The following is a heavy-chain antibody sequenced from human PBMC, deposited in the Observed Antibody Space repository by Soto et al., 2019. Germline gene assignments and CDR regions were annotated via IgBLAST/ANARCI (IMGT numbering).Heavy chain of an antibody. Sequence: QVQLVESGGGVVQPGRSLRLSCAASGFTFSSYGMHWVRQAPGKGLEWVAVIWYDGSNKYYADSVKGRFTISRDNSKNTLHLQMNSLRAEDTAVYYCARDPKRAYCGGDCYSGWYFDLWGRGTLVTVSS. D-gene: IGHD2-21*02. CDR3: ARDPKRAYCGGDCYSGWYFDL. J-gene: IGHJ2*01. V-gene: IGHV3-33*01. CDR1: GFTFSSYG. CDR2: IWYDGSNK.